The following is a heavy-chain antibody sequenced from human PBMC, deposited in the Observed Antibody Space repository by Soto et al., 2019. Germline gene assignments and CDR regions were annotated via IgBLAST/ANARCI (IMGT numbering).Heavy chain of an antibody. V-gene: IGHV3-9*01. CDR1: GFTFDDYD. CDR2: ISWSSRDV. D-gene: IGHD6-6*01. J-gene: IGHJ6*02. CDR3: ARGLAARPDYYYGMDV. Sequence: EVQLVESGGGLVQPGRSLRLSCAGSGFTFDDYDMNWVRQAPGKGLEWVSGISWSSRDVYYADSVKGRFTISRDNAENALYLQMNNLTPEDTAVYYCARGLAARPDYYYGMDVWGQGTTVTVSS.